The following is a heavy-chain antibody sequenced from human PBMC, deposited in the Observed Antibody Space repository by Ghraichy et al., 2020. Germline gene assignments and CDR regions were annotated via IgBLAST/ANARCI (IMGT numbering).Heavy chain of an antibody. Sequence: ASVKVSCKASGYTFTGYYMHWVRQAPGQGLEWMGWINPNSGGTNYAQKFQGRVTMTRDTSISTAYMELSRLRSDDTAVYYCARDLTASGSYSRTLDYWGQGTLVTVSS. CDR2: INPNSGGT. J-gene: IGHJ4*02. CDR1: GYTFTGYY. D-gene: IGHD1-26*01. V-gene: IGHV1-2*02. CDR3: ARDLTASGSYSRTLDY.